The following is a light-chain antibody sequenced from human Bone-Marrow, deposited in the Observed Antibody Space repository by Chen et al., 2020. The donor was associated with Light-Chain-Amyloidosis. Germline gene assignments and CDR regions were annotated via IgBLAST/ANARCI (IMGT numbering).Light chain of an antibody. CDR3: QVWDRSSDRPV. CDR2: DDS. CDR1: NIGSTS. J-gene: IGLJ2*01. Sequence: SYVLTQPSSVSVAPGQTATIACGGNNIGSTSVHWYQQTPGQAPLLVVYDDSDRPSGIPVRLSGSNAGNTATLTISGVEAEDEADYYCQVWDRSSDRPVFGGGTKLTVL. V-gene: IGLV3-21*02.